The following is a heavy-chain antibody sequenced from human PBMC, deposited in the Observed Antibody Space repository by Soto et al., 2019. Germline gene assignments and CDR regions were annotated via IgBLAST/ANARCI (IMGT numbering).Heavy chain of an antibody. CDR3: AHRVLRTVFGLVTTSAIYFDV. D-gene: IGHD3-3*01. Sequence: QITLNESGPTVVRPTETLTLTCRFSGFSLTTSGVGVGWIRQSPGKAPEWLALIYWDDDKRYSASLKSRLTITKDTSNNQVVLTVADLDPTDTATYYCAHRVLRTVFGLVTTSAIYFDVWGQGTPVAVSS. J-gene: IGHJ4*02. V-gene: IGHV2-5*02. CDR1: GFSLTTSGVG. CDR2: IYWDDDK.